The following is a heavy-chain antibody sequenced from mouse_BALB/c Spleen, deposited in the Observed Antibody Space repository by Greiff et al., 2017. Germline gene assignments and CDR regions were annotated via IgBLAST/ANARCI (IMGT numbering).Heavy chain of an antibody. CDR2: ISDGGSYT. V-gene: IGHV5-4*02. J-gene: IGHJ4*01. CDR1: GFTFSDYY. CDR3: ARGFYAMDY. Sequence: EVKLVESGGGLVKPGGSLKLSCAASGFTFSDYYMYWVRQTPEKRLEWVATISDGGSYTYYPDSVKGRFTISRDNAKNNLYLQMSSLKSEDTAMYYCARGFYAMDYWGKGTSVTVSS.